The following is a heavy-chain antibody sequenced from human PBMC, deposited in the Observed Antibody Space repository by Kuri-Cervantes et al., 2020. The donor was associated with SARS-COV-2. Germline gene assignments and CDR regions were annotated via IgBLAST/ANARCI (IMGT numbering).Heavy chain of an antibody. CDR1: GFTSSSYG. CDR2: IRYDGSNK. Sequence: GESLKISCAASGFTSSSYGMHWVRQAPGKGLEWVAFIRYDGSNKYYADSVKGRFTISRDNSKNTLYLQMSSLRAEDTAVYYCATKPPGVNDAFDIWGQGTMVAVSS. CDR3: ATKPPGVNDAFDI. D-gene: IGHD1-14*01. V-gene: IGHV3-30*02. J-gene: IGHJ3*02.